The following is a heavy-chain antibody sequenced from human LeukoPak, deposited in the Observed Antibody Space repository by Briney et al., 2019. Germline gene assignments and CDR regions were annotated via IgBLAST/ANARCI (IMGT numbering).Heavy chain of an antibody. CDR1: GFTFSSYS. CDR2: ISSSSSYI. D-gene: IGHD1-26*01. V-gene: IGHV3-21*04. CDR3: AAKGWESYYYYYMDV. J-gene: IGHJ6*03. Sequence: GGSLRLSCAASGFTFSSYSMNWVRQAPGKGLEWVSSISSSSSYIYYADSVKGRFTISRDNAKNTLYLQMNSLRAEDTAVYYCAAKGWESYYYYYMDVWGKGTTVTVSS.